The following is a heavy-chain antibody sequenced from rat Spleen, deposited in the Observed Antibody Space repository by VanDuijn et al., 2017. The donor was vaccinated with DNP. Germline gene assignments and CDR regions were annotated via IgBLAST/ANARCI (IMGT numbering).Heavy chain of an antibody. V-gene: IGHV5-31*01. J-gene: IGHJ1*01. Sequence: EVQLVESGGGLVQPGRSLKLSCAASGFTFSDYYMTWIRQVPGKGLEWVASITSSGGSTYYPDSVKGRFTISRDNAKNTLYLQMNSLRSEDTATYYCARDQGFWGPGTMVTVSS. CDR2: ITSSGGST. CDR1: GFTFSDYY. CDR3: ARDQGF.